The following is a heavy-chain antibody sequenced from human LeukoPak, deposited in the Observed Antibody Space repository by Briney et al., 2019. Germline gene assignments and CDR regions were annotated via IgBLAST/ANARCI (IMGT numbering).Heavy chain of an antibody. Sequence: ASVKVSCKASGYTFTSYYMHWVRQAPGQGLEWMGIINPSGGSTSYAQKFQGRVTMTSDTSTSTVHMNLSSLKSEDTAVYYCASGIAVAGRLGYFDYWGQGTLVTVSS. D-gene: IGHD6-19*01. V-gene: IGHV1-46*01. CDR2: INPSGGST. J-gene: IGHJ4*02. CDR3: ASGIAVAGRLGYFDY. CDR1: GYTFTSYY.